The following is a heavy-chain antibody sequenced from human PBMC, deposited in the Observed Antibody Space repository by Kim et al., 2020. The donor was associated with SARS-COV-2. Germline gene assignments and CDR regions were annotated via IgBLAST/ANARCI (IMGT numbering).Heavy chain of an antibody. D-gene: IGHD1-7*01. Sequence: GGSLRLSCAASGFIFDDYAMHWVRQAPGKGLEWLSSMTWDSRDMGYADSVKGRFTISRDNAKNSLYLQLNSLRTEDTALYYCARDRGTGTTSTFARRLDLFGMDVWGQGTTVTVSS. CDR3: ARDRGTGTTSTFARRLDLFGMDV. J-gene: IGHJ6*02. CDR2: MTWDSRDM. CDR1: GFIFDDYA. V-gene: IGHV3-9*01.